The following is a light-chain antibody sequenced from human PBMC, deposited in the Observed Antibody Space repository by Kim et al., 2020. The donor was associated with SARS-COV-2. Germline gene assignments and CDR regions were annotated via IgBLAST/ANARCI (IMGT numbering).Light chain of an antibody. J-gene: IGKJ1*01. CDR2: SAS. CDR1: QGIGTS. V-gene: IGKV1-8*01. CDR3: QQYYSYPRT. Sequence: AIRMTQSPSSLSASTGDRVTITCRASQGIGTSVAWYQQKPGKAPNLLIYSASTLESGVPSRFSCSGSGTDFTLTISCLQSEDFATFYFQQYYSYPRTFGLGTKVDIK.